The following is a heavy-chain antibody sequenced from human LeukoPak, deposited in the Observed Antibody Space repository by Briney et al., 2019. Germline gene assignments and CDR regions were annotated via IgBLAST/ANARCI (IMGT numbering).Heavy chain of an antibody. CDR2: ITPIFGTA. D-gene: IGHD4-23*01. Sequence: ASVKVSCKASGGTFRSNAISWVRQAPGQGLEWMGGITPIFGTANYAQKFQGRVTITADESTSTAYMELSSLRSEDTAVYYCAGDDYGGNPAGDYWGQGTLVTVSS. V-gene: IGHV1-69*13. CDR3: AGDDYGGNPAGDY. CDR1: GGTFRSNA. J-gene: IGHJ4*02.